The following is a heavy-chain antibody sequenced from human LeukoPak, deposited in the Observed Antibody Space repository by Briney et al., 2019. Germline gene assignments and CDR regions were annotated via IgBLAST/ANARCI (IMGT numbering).Heavy chain of an antibody. Sequence: GGSLRLSCAASGFTFSSYSMNWVRQAPGKGLEWVSSISSSSSYIYYADSVKGRFTISRDNAKNSLYLQMNSLRAEDTAVYYRARAPPIQCSGGSCYSRSYYWYGMDVWGKGTTVTVSS. CDR3: ARAPPIQCSGGSCYSRSYYWYGMDV. CDR1: GFTFSSYS. V-gene: IGHV3-21*01. J-gene: IGHJ6*04. CDR2: ISSSSSYI. D-gene: IGHD2-15*01.